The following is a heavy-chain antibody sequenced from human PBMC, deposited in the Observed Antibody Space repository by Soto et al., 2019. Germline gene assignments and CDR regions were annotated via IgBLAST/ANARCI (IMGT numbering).Heavy chain of an antibody. D-gene: IGHD3-16*01. CDR2: ISYDGKQT. CDR1: GVTFKDYG. V-gene: IGHV3-30*03. Sequence: PGGSLRLSCGAPGVTFKDYGMHWVRQAPGKGLEWVAVISYDGKQTYYADSVKGRFTISKDESKRTLFLQMNSLRVDDTAVYYCARDGWGSNWYFDLWGRGTLVTVYS. CDR3: ARDGWGSNWYFDL. J-gene: IGHJ2*01.